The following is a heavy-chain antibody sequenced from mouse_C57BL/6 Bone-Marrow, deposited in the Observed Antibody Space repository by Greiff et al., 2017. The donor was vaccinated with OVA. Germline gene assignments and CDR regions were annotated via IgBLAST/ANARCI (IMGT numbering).Heavy chain of an antibody. V-gene: IGHV1-64*01. D-gene: IGHD3-3*01. CDR3: ARGGGGTWFAY. CDR1: GYTFTSYW. CDR2: INPKSGST. Sequence: QVQLQQPGAELVKPGASVKLSCKASGYTFTSYWMHWVKQRPGQGLEWIGMINPKSGSTNYNEKFKSKATLTVDKSSSTAYMQLSSLTSEDSAVYYCARGGGGTWFAYWGQGTLVTVSA. J-gene: IGHJ3*01.